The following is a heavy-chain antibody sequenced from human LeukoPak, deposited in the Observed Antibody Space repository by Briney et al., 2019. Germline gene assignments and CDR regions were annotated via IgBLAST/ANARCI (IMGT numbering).Heavy chain of an antibody. Sequence: PGGSLRLSSAASGFTFGSYAMSWVRQAPGKGLEWDSAISGSGDKTYYAESVKGRFTISRDNSENTLYLQMNSLRAEDTAVYYCAKDLRGSGYYCDYWGQGTLVTVSS. CDR3: AKDLRGSGYYCDY. CDR1: GFTFGSYA. CDR2: ISGSGDKT. J-gene: IGHJ4*02. D-gene: IGHD3-3*01. V-gene: IGHV3-23*01.